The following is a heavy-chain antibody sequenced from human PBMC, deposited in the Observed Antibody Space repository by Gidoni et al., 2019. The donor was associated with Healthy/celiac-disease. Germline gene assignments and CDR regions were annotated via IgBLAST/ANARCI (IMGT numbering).Heavy chain of an antibody. J-gene: IGHJ6*02. CDR1: GFTFSSYS. V-gene: IGHV3-21*01. Sequence: EVQLVESGGGLVKPGGSLRLSCAASGFTFSSYSMNWVRQAPGKGLEWVSSISRSRSYIYYADSVKGRFTISRDNAKNSLYLQMNSLRAEDTAVYYCARVDRYSSSWYGGPLGGYYYGMDVWGQGTTVTVSS. CDR2: ISRSRSYI. CDR3: ARVDRYSSSWYGGPLGGYYYGMDV. D-gene: IGHD6-13*01.